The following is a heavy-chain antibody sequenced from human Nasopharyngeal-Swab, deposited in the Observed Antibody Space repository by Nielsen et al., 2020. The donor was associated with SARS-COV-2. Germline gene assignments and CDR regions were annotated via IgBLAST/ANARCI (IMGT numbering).Heavy chain of an antibody. CDR3: ARDRGYGVNWLDP. V-gene: IGHV4-61*02. CDR2: IYSSGST. Sequence: SETLSLTCTVSGGSINGGIYYWNWIRQPAGKGLEWIGRIYSSGSTNYNPSLRSRLTILVDTSRNQISLRLSSVTAADTAMYFCARDRGYGVNWLDPWGQGILVTVSS. CDR1: GGSINGGIYY. J-gene: IGHJ5*02. D-gene: IGHD5-12*01.